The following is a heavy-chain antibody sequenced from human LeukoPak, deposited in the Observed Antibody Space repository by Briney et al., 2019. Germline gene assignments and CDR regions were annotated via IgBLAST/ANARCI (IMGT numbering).Heavy chain of an antibody. CDR1: GGTFSSYA. V-gene: IGHV1-2*06. CDR3: ARDPYGMDV. CDR2: INPNSGGT. J-gene: IGHJ6*02. Sequence: ASVKVSCKASGGTFSSYAISWVRQAPGQGLEWMGRINPNSGGTNYAQKFQGRVTMTRDTSISTAYMELSRLRSDDTAVYYCARDPYGMDVWGQGTTVTVSS.